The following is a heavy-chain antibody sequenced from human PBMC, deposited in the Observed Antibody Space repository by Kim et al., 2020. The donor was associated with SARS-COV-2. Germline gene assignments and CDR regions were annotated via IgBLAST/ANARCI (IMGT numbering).Heavy chain of an antibody. Sequence: GVSLRLSCAASGFAFSDYPMSWVRQAPGKGLECVSAISDNGGHTYYTASVRGRLTISRDNSKNTLFLQMSSLTVEDTAVYYCAKELELGLSTMEYWGPG. V-gene: IGHV3-23*01. J-gene: IGHJ4*02. CDR1: GFAFSDYP. CDR3: AKELELGLSTMEY. CDR2: ISDNGGHT. D-gene: IGHD3-10*01.